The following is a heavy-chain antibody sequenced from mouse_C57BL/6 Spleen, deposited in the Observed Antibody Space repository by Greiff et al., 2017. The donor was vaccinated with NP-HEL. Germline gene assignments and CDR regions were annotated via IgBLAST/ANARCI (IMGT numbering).Heavy chain of an antibody. CDR3: ARALYYYGSSPSFAY. CDR2: ISDGGSYT. Sequence: EVQVVESGGGLVKPGGSLKLSCAASGFTFSSYAMSWVRQTPEKRLEWVATISDGGSYTYYPDNVKGRFTISRDNAKNNLYLQMSHLKSEDTAMYYCARALYYYGSSPSFAYWGQGTLVTVSA. D-gene: IGHD1-1*01. CDR1: GFTFSSYA. J-gene: IGHJ3*01. V-gene: IGHV5-4*01.